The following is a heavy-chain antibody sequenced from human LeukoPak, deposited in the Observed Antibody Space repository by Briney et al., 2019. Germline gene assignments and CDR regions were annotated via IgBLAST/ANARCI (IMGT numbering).Heavy chain of an antibody. CDR2: ISSSSNNI. D-gene: IGHD3-22*01. V-gene: IGHV3-21*04. J-gene: IGHJ4*02. CDR3: AKGPSDSIGYYLDS. Sequence: PGGSLRLSCAASGFTFSSYSLNWVRQAPGKGLEWVSSISSSSNNIYSADFVKGRFTISRHKSNTTPYLQMSSLIAEHTPVQYCAKGPSDSIGYYLDSWGQGALVTVSS. CDR1: GFTFSSYS.